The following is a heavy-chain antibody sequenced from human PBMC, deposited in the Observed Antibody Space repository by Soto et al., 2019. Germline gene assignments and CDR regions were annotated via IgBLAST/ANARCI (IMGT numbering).Heavy chain of an antibody. D-gene: IGHD3-3*01. Sequence: SETLSLTCHLSGSSMSDYYWSWTRQSPGKGLEWFGYIYHTGTTNYNPSLKSRVTMSIDTSSNQFSLRVRSVTAADTAVYYCARATISTKQYFQHWGQGTLVTVSS. J-gene: IGHJ1*01. CDR2: IYHTGTT. CDR1: GSSMSDYY. CDR3: ARATISTKQYFQH. V-gene: IGHV4-59*01.